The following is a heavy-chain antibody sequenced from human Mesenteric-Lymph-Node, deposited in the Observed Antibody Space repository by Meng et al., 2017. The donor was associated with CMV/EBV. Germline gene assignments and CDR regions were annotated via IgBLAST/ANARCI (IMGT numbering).Heavy chain of an antibody. CDR1: GFTFSSLT. J-gene: IGHJ4*02. Sequence: GESLKISCTASGFTFSSLTMHWVRQAPGKGLEWVSSISGRSNFRYYAPSVKGRFTISRDNAKNSLYLQMSSLRAEDTAVYYCEEFEVGWGQGTLVTVSS. D-gene: IGHD1-26*01. CDR3: EEFEVG. CDR2: ISGRSNFR. V-gene: IGHV3-21*06.